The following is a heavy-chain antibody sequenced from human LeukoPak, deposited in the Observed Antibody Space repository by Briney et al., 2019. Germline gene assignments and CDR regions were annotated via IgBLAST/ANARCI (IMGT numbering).Heavy chain of an antibody. CDR3: ATETSSGWYDCYTDV. D-gene: IGHD6-19*01. J-gene: IGHJ6*03. Sequence: GGSLRLPCAASGFTLRNYGMSWVRQAPGKGLEWVSAISGSGGSTYYADSVKGRFTISRDNSKNTLYLQMNSLRAEDAAVYYCATETSSGWYDCYTDVWGKGTTVTVSS. V-gene: IGHV3-23*01. CDR2: ISGSGGST. CDR1: GFTLRNYG.